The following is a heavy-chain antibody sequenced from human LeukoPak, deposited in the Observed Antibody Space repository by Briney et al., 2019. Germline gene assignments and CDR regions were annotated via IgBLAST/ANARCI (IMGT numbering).Heavy chain of an antibody. V-gene: IGHV3-74*01. J-gene: IGHJ4*02. CDR2: MNRDGSST. CDR1: GFTFSSYW. CDR3: ARGEYDYVWGSYPQSDY. D-gene: IGHD3-16*02. Sequence: GGSLRLSCTASGFTFSSYWMHWVRQAPGKGLVGVSRMNRDGSSTSYADSVKGRFTISRDNAKNTLYLQMNSLRAEDTAVYYCARGEYDYVWGSYPQSDYWGQGTLVTVSS.